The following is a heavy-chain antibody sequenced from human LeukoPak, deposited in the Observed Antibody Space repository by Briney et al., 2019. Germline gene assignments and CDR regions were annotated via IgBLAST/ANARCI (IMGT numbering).Heavy chain of an antibody. Sequence: ASVKVSCKASGYTFTAYYMHWVRQAPGQGLEWMGWINPNSGGTNYAQNFQGRVTMTRDTSISTAYLELSSLRSDDTAVYYCAGGHFREGKEYWGQGTLVTVSS. D-gene: IGHD5-24*01. CDR1: GYTFTAYY. CDR3: AGGHFREGKEY. J-gene: IGHJ4*02. CDR2: INPNSGGT. V-gene: IGHV1-2*02.